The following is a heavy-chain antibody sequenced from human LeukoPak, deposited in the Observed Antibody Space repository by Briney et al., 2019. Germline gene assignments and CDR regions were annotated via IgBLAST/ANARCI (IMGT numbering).Heavy chain of an antibody. CDR3: ARGALYQYYLDYWG. Sequence: GSLRLSCVASGFTFSNYWMHWFRQDPGKGLVWVSRINTDGSRVAYADSVKDRFLISRDNAKNTLYLQMNSLRVEDTAVYYCARGALYQYYLDYWGWGQGTLVTVSS. J-gene: IGHJ4*02. CDR1: GFTFSNYW. CDR2: INTDGSRV. D-gene: IGHD4-17*01. V-gene: IGHV3-74*01.